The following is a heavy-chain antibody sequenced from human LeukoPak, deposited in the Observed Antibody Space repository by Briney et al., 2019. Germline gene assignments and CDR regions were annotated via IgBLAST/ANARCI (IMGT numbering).Heavy chain of an antibody. CDR1: GGSISSSSYY. CDR2: IYYSGST. V-gene: IGHV4-39*07. D-gene: IGHD3-22*01. J-gene: IGHJ4*02. CDR3: AGSSGYYTYYFDY. Sequence: SETLSLTCTVSGGSISSSSYYWGWIRQPPGKGLEWIGSIYYSGSTYYNPSLKSRVTISVDTSKNQFSLKLSSVTAADTAVYYCAGSSGYYTYYFDYWGQGTLVTVSS.